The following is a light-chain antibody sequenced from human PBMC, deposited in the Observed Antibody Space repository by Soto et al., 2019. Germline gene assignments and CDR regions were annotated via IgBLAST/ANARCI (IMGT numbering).Light chain of an antibody. CDR1: SSDVGGYKY. V-gene: IGLV2-14*03. J-gene: IGLJ3*02. CDR2: DVN. CDR3: SSYTTSNTWV. Sequence: QSALTQPVSVSGSPGQSITISCTGTSSDVGGYKYVSWYQQHPGKAPKLMIYDVNNRPSGVSNRFSGSKSGNTASLTISGLQAEDEADYYCSSYTTSNTWVFGGGTQLTVL.